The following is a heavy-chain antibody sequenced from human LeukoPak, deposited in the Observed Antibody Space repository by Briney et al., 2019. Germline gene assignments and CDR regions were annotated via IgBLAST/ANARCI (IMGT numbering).Heavy chain of an antibody. CDR3: ARGIARLPRLWFGEDTSYYYYMDV. V-gene: IGHV1-69*13. Sequence: GASVKVSCKASGGTFSSYAISWVRQAPGQAREWMGGIIPIFGTANYAQKFQGRVTITADESTSAAYMELSSLRSEDTAVYYCARGIARLPRLWFGEDTSYYYYMDVWGKGTTVTISS. D-gene: IGHD3-10*01. CDR2: IIPIFGTA. J-gene: IGHJ6*03. CDR1: GGTFSSYA.